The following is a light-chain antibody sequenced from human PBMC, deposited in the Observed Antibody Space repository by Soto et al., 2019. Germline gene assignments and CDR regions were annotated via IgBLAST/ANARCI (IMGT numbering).Light chain of an antibody. J-gene: IGKJ4*01. V-gene: IGKV1-12*01. CDR3: QQGDSFPFT. CDR2: AAS. CDR1: QDISSW. Sequence: DIQMTQSPSSVSASVGDRFTITFRASQDISSWVAWYQQKPGKAPKLLISAASSLQSGVPRRFSGSGSGTDFTLVISSLQAEDFATYFCQQGDSFPFTFGGGTKVDIK.